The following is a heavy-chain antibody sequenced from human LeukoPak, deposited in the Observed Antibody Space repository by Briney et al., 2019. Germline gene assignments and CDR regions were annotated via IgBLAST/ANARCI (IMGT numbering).Heavy chain of an antibody. CDR1: GGTFSSYA. V-gene: IGHV1-69*05. Sequence: SVKVSCKASGGTFSSYAISWVRQAPGQGLEWMGGIIPIFGTANYAQKFQGRVTITTDESTSTAYMELSSLRSEGTAVYYCARDRSVTTSRFDPWGQGTLVTVSS. CDR3: ARDRSVTTSRFDP. D-gene: IGHD4-17*01. CDR2: IIPIFGTA. J-gene: IGHJ5*02.